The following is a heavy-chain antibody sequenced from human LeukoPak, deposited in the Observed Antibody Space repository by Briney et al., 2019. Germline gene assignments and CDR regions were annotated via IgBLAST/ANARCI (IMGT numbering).Heavy chain of an antibody. CDR3: ARIAARQQDY. CDR2: INHSGST. D-gene: IGHD6-6*01. J-gene: IGHJ4*02. CDR1: GGSFSGYY. Sequence: SETLSLTCAVYGGSFSGYYWSWIRQPPGKGLEWIGEINHSGSTNYNPSLKSRVTISVDTSKNQFSLKLSSVTAADTAVYYCARIAARQQDYWGQGTLVTVSS. V-gene: IGHV4-34*01.